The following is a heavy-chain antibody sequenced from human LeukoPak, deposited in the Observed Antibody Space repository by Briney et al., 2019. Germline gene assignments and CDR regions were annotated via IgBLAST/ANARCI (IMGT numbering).Heavy chain of an antibody. J-gene: IGHJ5*02. CDR3: ARAYCSSTSCRNWFDP. Sequence: SETLSLTCAVYGGSFSGYYWSWIRQPLGKGLEWIGEINHSGSTNYNPSLKSRVTISVDTSKNQFSLKLSSVTAADTAVYYCARAYCSSTSCRNWFDPWGQGTLVTVSS. CDR1: GGSFSGYY. D-gene: IGHD2-2*01. V-gene: IGHV4-34*01. CDR2: INHSGST.